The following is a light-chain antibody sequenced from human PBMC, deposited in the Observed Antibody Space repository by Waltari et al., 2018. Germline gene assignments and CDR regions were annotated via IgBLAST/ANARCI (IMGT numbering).Light chain of an antibody. CDR3: QKYDRLPAT. Sequence: EIVLTQSPGTLSLSPGERATPSSRASQSVRKYLAWYQQKPGQAPRLLIYETSIRATGIPDRFRGSGFGTDFSLTISSLDPEDFAVYFCQKYDRLPATFGQGTRVEIK. V-gene: IGKV3-20*01. CDR2: ETS. J-gene: IGKJ1*01. CDR1: QSVRKY.